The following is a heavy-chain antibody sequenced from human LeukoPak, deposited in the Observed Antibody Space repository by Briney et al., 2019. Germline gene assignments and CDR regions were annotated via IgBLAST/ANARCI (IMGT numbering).Heavy chain of an antibody. CDR3: ARLTAEDDFWSGIKGEYYFDY. V-gene: IGHV4-39*01. J-gene: IGHJ4*02. CDR1: GFTFSSYS. Sequence: GSLRLSCAASGFTFSSYSMIWVRQPPGKGLEWIGSIYYSGSTYYNPSLKSRVTISVDTSKNQFSLKLSSVTAADTAVYYCARLTAEDDFWSGIKGEYYFDYWGQGTLVTVSS. CDR2: IYYSGST. D-gene: IGHD3-3*01.